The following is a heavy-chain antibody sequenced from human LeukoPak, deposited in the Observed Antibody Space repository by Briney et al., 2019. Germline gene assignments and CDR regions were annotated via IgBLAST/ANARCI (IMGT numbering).Heavy chain of an antibody. J-gene: IGHJ3*02. CDR2: IYYSGST. V-gene: IGHV4-31*03. CDR3: AICITMVRGVIGPDAFDI. D-gene: IGHD3-10*01. Sequence: SETLSLTCTASGGSISSGGYYWSWIRQHPGKGLEWIGYIYYSGSTYYNPSLKSRVTISVDTSKNQFSLKLSSVTAADTAVYYCAICITMVRGVIGPDAFDIWGQGTMVTVSS. CDR1: GGSISSGGYY.